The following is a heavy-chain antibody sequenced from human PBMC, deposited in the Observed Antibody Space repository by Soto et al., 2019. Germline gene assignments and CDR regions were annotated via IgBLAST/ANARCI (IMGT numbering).Heavy chain of an antibody. CDR1: GFTFTNYY. D-gene: IGHD2-8*02. V-gene: IGHV3-11*04. CDR2: ISIAGTPI. Sequence: PGGSLRLSCVACGFTFTNYYMSWVRQAPGKGLEWVAYISIAGTPIYYADSVKGRFTISRDDAESSLFLHMNSLTAEDTALYYCACWGHIVPVAPSDFDRWGQGTLVTVSS. J-gene: IGHJ4*02. CDR3: ACWGHIVPVAPSDFDR.